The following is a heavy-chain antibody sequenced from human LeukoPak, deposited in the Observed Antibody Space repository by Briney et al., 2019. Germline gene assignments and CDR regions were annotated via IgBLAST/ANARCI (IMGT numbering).Heavy chain of an antibody. CDR2: INHSGST. Sequence: SETLSLTCAVYGGSFSGYYWSWIRQPPGKGLEWIGEINHSGSTNYNPSLKSRVTISVDTSKNQFSLKLSSVTAADTAVYYCARGHNRSSTSLNWFDPWGQGTLVTVSS. D-gene: IGHD2-2*01. J-gene: IGHJ5*02. CDR3: ARGHNRSSTSLNWFDP. V-gene: IGHV4-34*01. CDR1: GGSFSGYY.